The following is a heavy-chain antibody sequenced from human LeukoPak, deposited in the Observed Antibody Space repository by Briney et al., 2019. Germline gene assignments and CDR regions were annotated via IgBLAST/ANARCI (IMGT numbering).Heavy chain of an antibody. CDR2: IWDDGSSK. CDR3: VRDRDYSAGFPYYYMDV. V-gene: IGHV3-33*01. D-gene: IGHD4-11*01. J-gene: IGHJ6*03. CDR1: GFTFSSFG. Sequence: GRSLRLSCAASGFTFSSFGMHWVRQAPGKGLEWVALIWDDGSSKNYADSVKGRFTISRDNSKNTLYLQTDSPRVDDTAVYYCVRDRDYSAGFPYYYMDVWGTGTTVTVSS.